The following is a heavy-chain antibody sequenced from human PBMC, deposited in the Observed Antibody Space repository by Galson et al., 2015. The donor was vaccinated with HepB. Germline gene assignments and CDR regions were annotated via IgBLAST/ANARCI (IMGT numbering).Heavy chain of an antibody. D-gene: IGHD3-22*01. V-gene: IGHV3-33*01. CDR3: ARDWANSSDWVN. CDR1: GFTFSSYG. CDR2: IWYDGSNK. J-gene: IGHJ4*02. Sequence: SLRLSCAASGFTFSSYGMHWVRQAPGKGLEWVAVIWYDGSNKYYADSVKGRFTISRDNSKNTLYLQMNSLRAEDTAVYYCARDWANSSDWVNWGQGTLVTVSS.